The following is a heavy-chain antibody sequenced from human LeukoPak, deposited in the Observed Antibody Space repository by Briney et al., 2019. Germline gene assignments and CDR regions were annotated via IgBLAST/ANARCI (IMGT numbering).Heavy chain of an antibody. CDR1: GFTFSTYN. V-gene: IGHV3-48*01. CDR3: ARAFLVGYSPEEYFFDY. CDR2: ISSSSTTI. J-gene: IGHJ4*02. D-gene: IGHD2-15*01. Sequence: PGGSLRLSCAASGFTFSTYNMNWVRQAPGKGLDWVSYISSSSTTIYYADSVKGRFTISRDNAKNSLYLQMNSLRAEDTAVYYCARAFLVGYSPEEYFFDYWGQGTLVTVSS.